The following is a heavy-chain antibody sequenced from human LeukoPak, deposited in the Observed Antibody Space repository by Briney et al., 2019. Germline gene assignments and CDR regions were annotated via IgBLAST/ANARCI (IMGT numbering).Heavy chain of an antibody. CDR1: GLTVSRTH. CDR3: ARVQGSTAYYCDH. D-gene: IGHD3-16*01. CDR2: VYSGGYT. V-gene: IGHV3-66*02. Sequence: TGGSLRLSCAVSGLTVSRTHFSWVRQAPGKGLEWVSVVYSGGYTYYGASVTGRFTISRDNSQNTVYLQMTGLKPEDTGFYYCARVQGSTAYYCDHWGQGALVTVST. J-gene: IGHJ4*02.